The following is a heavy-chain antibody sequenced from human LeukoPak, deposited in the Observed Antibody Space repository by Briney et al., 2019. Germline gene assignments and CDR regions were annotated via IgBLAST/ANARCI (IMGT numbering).Heavy chain of an antibody. CDR1: GFIFSDYY. CDR2: ISNSDNSI. V-gene: IGHV3-11*04. CDR3: ARVSESEWNFDL. Sequence: PGGSLRLSCAASGFIFSDYYMSWIRQAPGKGLEWVSYISNSDNSIYYADSVKGRFTISRDNAKNSLHLQMNSLRAEDTAVYYCARVSESEWNFDLWGRGTLVTVSS. J-gene: IGHJ2*01. D-gene: IGHD1-14*01.